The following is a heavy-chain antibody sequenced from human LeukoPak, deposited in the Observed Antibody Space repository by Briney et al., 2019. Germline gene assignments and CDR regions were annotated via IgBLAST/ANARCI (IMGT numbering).Heavy chain of an antibody. CDR2: INAGNGNT. CDR3: ARDPGFYGDYESGWFDP. D-gene: IGHD4-17*01. Sequence: PGGSLRLSCAASGFTFTSFWMSWVRQAPGQRLEWMGWINAGNGNTKYSQKFQGRVTITRDTSASTAYMELSSLRSEDTAVYYCARDPGFYGDYESGWFDPWGQGTLVTVSS. CDR1: GFTFTSFW. V-gene: IGHV1-3*01. J-gene: IGHJ5*02.